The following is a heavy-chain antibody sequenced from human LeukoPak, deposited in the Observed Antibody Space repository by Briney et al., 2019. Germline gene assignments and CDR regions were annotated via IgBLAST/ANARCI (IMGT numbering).Heavy chain of an antibody. V-gene: IGHV3-30*04. CDR1: GFTLSSYA. J-gene: IGHJ5*02. D-gene: IGHD3-10*01. CDR2: ISYDGSNK. Sequence: PGGSLRLSCAASGFTLSSYAMHWVRQAPGKGLEWVAVISYDGSNKYYADSVKGRFTISRDNSKNTLYLQMNSLRAEDTAVYYCARSASGSDWFDPWGQGTLVTVSS. CDR3: ARSASGSDWFDP.